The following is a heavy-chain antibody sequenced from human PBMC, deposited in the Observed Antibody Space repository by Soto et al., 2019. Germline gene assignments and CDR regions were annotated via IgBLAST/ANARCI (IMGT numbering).Heavy chain of an antibody. J-gene: IGHJ4*02. Sequence: SETLSLTCTVSGGSISSGAYYWSWVRQPPGKGLEWIGYIYYSGSTYYNPSLKSRVTISVDTSKNQFSLKLSSVTATDTAVYYCARDNYGETYYFDYWGKGTLVTVYS. V-gene: IGHV4-30-4*01. CDR1: GGSISSGAYY. CDR3: ARDNYGETYYFDY. D-gene: IGHD4-17*01. CDR2: IYYSGST.